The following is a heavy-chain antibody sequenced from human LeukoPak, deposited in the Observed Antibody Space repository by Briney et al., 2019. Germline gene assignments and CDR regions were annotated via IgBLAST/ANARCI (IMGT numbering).Heavy chain of an antibody. V-gene: IGHV4-59*01. CDR3: ARDPRIAVEGNGMDV. CDR2: IYYSGST. J-gene: IGHJ6*02. CDR1: GGSISSYY. Sequence: SETLSLTCTVSGGSISSYYWSWIRQPPGKGLEWIGYIYYSGSTNYNPSLKSRVTISVDTSKNQFSLKLSSVTAADTAVYYCARDPRIAVEGNGMDVWGQGTTVTVSS. D-gene: IGHD6-19*01.